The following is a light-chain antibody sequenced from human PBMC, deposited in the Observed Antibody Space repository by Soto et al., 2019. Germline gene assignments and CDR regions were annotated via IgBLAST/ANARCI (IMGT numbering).Light chain of an antibody. Sequence: DIQMTQSPSSLSASVGDRVTITCRASQSISTYLNWYQHKPGKAPELLMHTASSLQSGVPSRFSGSGSGTDFTLIISSLHPEDFASYYCQQSFSNPYTFGQGTKLEI. CDR1: QSISTY. CDR2: TAS. CDR3: QQSFSNPYT. V-gene: IGKV1-39*01. J-gene: IGKJ2*01.